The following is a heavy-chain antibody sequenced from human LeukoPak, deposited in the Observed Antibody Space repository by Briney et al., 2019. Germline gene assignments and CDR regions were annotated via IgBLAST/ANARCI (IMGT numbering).Heavy chain of an antibody. CDR1: GFTFSSYA. D-gene: IGHD1-26*01. CDR3: ATMGFGGDFFDY. Sequence: GGSLRLSCAASGFTFSSYAMSWVRQAPGKGLEWVSAISGSGGSTYYADSVKGRFTISRDNSKNTLYLQMNSLRAEDTAVYYCATMGFGGDFFDYWGQGTLVTVSS. J-gene: IGHJ4*02. CDR2: ISGSGGST. V-gene: IGHV3-23*01.